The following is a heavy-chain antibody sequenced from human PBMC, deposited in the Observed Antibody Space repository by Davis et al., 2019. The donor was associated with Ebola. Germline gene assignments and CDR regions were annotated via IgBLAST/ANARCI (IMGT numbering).Heavy chain of an antibody. CDR3: ARDWEYTTTFEWGLARRGYYGMDV. CDR2: ISYDGSNK. D-gene: IGHD1-26*01. Sequence: GESLKISCAASGFTFSSYAMHWVRQAPGKGLEWVAVISYDGSNKYYADSVKGRFTISRDSSKNTLYLQMHSLRAEDTAVYYCARDWEYTTTFEWGLARRGYYGMDVWGKGTTVTVSS. J-gene: IGHJ6*04. V-gene: IGHV3-30*14. CDR1: GFTFSSYA.